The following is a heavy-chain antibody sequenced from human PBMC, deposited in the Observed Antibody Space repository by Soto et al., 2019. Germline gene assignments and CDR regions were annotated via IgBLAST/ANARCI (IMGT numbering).Heavy chain of an antibody. J-gene: IGHJ6*02. V-gene: IGHV1-18*01. CDR2: ISAYNGNT. Sequence: ASLRVCCEGSGYTFTSYGISWVRQAPGQGLEWMGWISAYNGNTNYAQKLQGRVTMTTDTSTSTAYMELRSLRSDDTAVYYCARVFCSSTSCYWSDVWGQGTTVTVSS. CDR1: GYTFTSYG. CDR3: ARVFCSSTSCYWSDV. D-gene: IGHD2-2*01.